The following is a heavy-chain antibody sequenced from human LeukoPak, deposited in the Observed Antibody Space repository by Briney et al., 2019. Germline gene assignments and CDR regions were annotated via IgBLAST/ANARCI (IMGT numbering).Heavy chain of an antibody. Sequence: SETLSLTCSVSGGSMNSFSWSWIRQPPGKGLEWIANIYYSGSTNYSPSLRSRVTISLDTSKNQISLRLSSVTAADTAVYYCARGTVSMYYMDVWGKGTTVTISS. V-gene: IGHV4-59*01. CDR3: ARGTVSMYYMDV. CDR1: GGSMNSFS. CDR2: IYYSGST. J-gene: IGHJ6*03. D-gene: IGHD5/OR15-5a*01.